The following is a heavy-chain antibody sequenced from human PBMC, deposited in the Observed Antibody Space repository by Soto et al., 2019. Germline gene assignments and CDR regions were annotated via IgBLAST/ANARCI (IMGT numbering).Heavy chain of an antibody. V-gene: IGHV3-53*01. J-gene: IGHJ4*02. CDR2: IYSGGTT. CDR3: ARLAWTTRNFDY. Sequence: GGSLRLSCAASGFTVSNNYTTWVRQAPGKGLEWVSVIYSGGTTYYADSVKGRFTIHRDNSNNTLYLQMNTLRAEDTAMYYCARLAWTTRNFDYWGQGTLVTVSS. D-gene: IGHD1-1*01. CDR1: GFTVSNNY.